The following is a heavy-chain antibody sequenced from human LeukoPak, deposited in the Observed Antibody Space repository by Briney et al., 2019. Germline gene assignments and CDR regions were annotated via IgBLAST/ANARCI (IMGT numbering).Heavy chain of an antibody. CDR1: GFTVSTNY. D-gene: IGHD3-10*01. CDR2: LYSGSDT. V-gene: IGHV3-53*01. J-gene: IGHJ2*01. CDR3: ARVGDHFHWYLDL. Sequence: GGSLRLSCAASGFTVSTNYMNWVRQAPGKGLEWVSILYSGSDTYYADSVKGRFTISRDSSKNILFLQMNNLRAEDTAVYYCARVGDHFHWYLDLWGRGTLVTISS.